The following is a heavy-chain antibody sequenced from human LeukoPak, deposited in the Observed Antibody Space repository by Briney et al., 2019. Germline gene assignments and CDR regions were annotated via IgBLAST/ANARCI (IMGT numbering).Heavy chain of an antibody. J-gene: IGHJ4*02. CDR2: ISGSGGST. V-gene: IGHV3-23*01. CDR1: GFTFSSYA. D-gene: IGHD3-10*01. Sequence: GGSLRLSCAASGFTFSSYAMSWVRQAPGKGLEWVSAISGSGGSTYYADSVKGRFTISRDNSKNTLYLQMNSLRAEDTAVYNCAKEHYFGSWSYPDYWGQGTLVTVAS. CDR3: AKEHYFGSWSYPDY.